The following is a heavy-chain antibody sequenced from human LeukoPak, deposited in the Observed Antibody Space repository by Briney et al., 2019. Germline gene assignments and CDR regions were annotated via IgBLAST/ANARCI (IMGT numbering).Heavy chain of an antibody. Sequence: GGPLRLSCAASGFTFSSYNMNWVRQAPGKGLEWVSYISSSSRTIYYADSVKGRFTISRDNAKNSLYLQMNSLRAEDTAVYYCARGTGSLDYWGQGTLVTVSS. V-gene: IGHV3-48*04. J-gene: IGHJ4*02. CDR1: GFTFSSYN. D-gene: IGHD1-26*01. CDR3: ARGTGSLDY. CDR2: ISSSSRTI.